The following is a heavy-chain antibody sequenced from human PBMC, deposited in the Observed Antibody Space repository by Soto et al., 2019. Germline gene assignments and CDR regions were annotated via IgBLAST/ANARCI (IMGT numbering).Heavy chain of an antibody. D-gene: IGHD3-22*01. CDR1: GYTFTSYC. Sequence: ASVKVSCKASGYTFTSYCISWVRQAPGQGLEWMGWISAYNGNTNYAQKLQGRVTMTTDTSTSTAYMELRSLRSDDTAVYYCARDAPYYYDSSGYYYEDAFDIWG. CDR2: ISAYNGNT. CDR3: ARDAPYYYDSSGYYYEDAFDI. J-gene: IGHJ3*02. V-gene: IGHV1-18*01.